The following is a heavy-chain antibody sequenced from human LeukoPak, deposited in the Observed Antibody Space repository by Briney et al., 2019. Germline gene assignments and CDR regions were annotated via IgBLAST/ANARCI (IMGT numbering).Heavy chain of an antibody. Sequence: PSETLSLTCAVYGGSFSGYYWSWIRQPPGKGLEWIGEINHRGSTNYNPSLTSRVTISVDPSKTKSSLSLSSVTAADTAVYYCARALLGYCSSTSCSMAQHDYWGQGTLVTVSS. CDR1: GGSFSGYY. D-gene: IGHD2-2*01. CDR2: INHRGST. CDR3: ARALLGYCSSTSCSMAQHDY. V-gene: IGHV4-34*01. J-gene: IGHJ4*02.